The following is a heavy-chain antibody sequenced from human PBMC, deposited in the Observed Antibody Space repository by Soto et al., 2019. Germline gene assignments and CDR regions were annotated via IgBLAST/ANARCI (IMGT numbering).Heavy chain of an antibody. CDR1: GFTFSSYG. J-gene: IGHJ1*01. CDR3: AKESRYCSSTSCSAEYFQH. CDR2: ISYDGSNK. Sequence: GGSLRLSCAASGFTFSSYGMHWVRQAPGKGLEWVAVISYDGSNKYYADSVKGRFTISRDNSKNTLYLQMNSLRAEDTAVYYCAKESRYCSSTSCSAEYFQHWGQGTLVTVSS. D-gene: IGHD2-2*01. V-gene: IGHV3-30*18.